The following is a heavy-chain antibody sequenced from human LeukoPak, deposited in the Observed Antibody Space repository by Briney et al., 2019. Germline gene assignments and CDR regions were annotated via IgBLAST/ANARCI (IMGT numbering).Heavy chain of an antibody. CDR3: AKDSGSYPTRYFDY. V-gene: IGHV3-30*02. CDR1: GFTFSTYG. J-gene: IGHJ4*02. Sequence: PGGSLRLSCAASGFTFSTYGMHWLRQAPGKGPESVALIRHDGTETYHAESVKGRFTISRDDSKNTLYLQMNSLRAEGTAVYYCAKDSGSYPTRYFDYWGRGTLVTVSS. CDR2: IRHDGTET. D-gene: IGHD1-26*01.